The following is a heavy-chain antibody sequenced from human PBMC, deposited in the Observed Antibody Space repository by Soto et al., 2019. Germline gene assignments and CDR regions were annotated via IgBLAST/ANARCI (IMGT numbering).Heavy chain of an antibody. D-gene: IGHD6-13*01. CDR3: ARARFIPQQLNPPLVY. CDR1: GYTFTGYY. Sequence: GASVKVSCKASGYTFTGYYMHWVRQAPGQGLEWMGWINPNSGGTNYAQKFQGRVTMTRDTSTSTAYMELSRLRSDDTAVYYCARARFIPQQLNPPLVYWGQGTLVTVSS. V-gene: IGHV1-2*02. CDR2: INPNSGGT. J-gene: IGHJ4*02.